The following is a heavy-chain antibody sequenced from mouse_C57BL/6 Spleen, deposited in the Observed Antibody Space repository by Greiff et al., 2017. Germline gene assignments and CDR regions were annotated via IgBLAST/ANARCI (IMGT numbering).Heavy chain of an antibody. J-gene: IGHJ4*01. CDR1: GFTFTDYY. V-gene: IGHV7-3*01. CDR3: ESLYDSYAMDY. Sequence: EVQRVESGGGLVQPGGSLSLSCAASGFTFTDYYMSWVRQPPGKALEWLGFIRNKANGYTTEYSASVKGRFTISRDHSQSILYIQMNALRAENSATNYWESLYDSYAMDYGFQGTSAPVPS. CDR2: IRNKANGYTT. D-gene: IGHD2-12*01.